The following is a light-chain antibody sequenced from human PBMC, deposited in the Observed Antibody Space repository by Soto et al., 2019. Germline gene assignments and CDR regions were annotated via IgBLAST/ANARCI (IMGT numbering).Light chain of an antibody. CDR1: QSVLYSSNNKNY. J-gene: IGKJ2*01. V-gene: IGKV4-1*01. CDR2: WAS. CDR3: QQYYSTPRT. Sequence: DIVMTQSPDSLAVSLGERATINCKSSQSVLYSSNNKNYLAWYQQKPGQPPKLLIYWASTRESGVPDRFSGSGSGTDFTLTISSLQAEDVAVYYXQQYYSTPRTFGQGTKLEIK.